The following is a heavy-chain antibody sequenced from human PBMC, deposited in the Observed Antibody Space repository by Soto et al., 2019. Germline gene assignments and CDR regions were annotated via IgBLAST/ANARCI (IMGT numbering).Heavy chain of an antibody. CDR1: GGTFSSYT. V-gene: IGHV1-69*04. J-gene: IGHJ5*02. D-gene: IGHD3-3*01. CDR2: IIPILGIA. Sequence: SVKVSCKASGGTFSSYTISWVRQAPGQGLEWMGRIIPILGIANYAQKLQGRVTITADKSTSTAYMELSSLRSEDTAVYYCARDPSYDFWSGYYPWGQGTLVTVSS. CDR3: ARDPSYDFWSGYYP.